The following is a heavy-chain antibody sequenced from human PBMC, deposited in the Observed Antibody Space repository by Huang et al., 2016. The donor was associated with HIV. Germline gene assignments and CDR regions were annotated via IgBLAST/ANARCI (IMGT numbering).Heavy chain of an antibody. Sequence: EVQLVQSGAEVKKPGESLTISCKGSGYSFTSYWIGWVSQMPGKGLEWMGISYPGDSDTRYSPSVQGQVTISADKSISTAYLKWSSLKASDTAMYYCARLSTTWYFDYWGQGTLVTVSS. V-gene: IGHV5-51*01. J-gene: IGHJ4*02. CDR3: ARLSTTWYFDY. CDR1: GYSFTSYW. CDR2: SYPGDSDT. D-gene: IGHD1-1*01.